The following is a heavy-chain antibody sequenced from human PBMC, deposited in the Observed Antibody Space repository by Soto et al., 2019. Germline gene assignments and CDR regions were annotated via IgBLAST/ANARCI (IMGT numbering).Heavy chain of an antibody. J-gene: IGHJ6*02. CDR2: MSPNSGAT. V-gene: IGHV1-8*01. CDR3: ARGVEDGVDV. Sequence: ASVKVSCKASGYTFTTYDINWVRQATGQGLEWMGWMSPNSGATGYAQKFQGRVTMTRDTSISTAYMELSNLRSEDTAIYYCARGVEDGVDVWGQGTTVTVSS. CDR1: GYTFTTYD. D-gene: IGHD3-3*01.